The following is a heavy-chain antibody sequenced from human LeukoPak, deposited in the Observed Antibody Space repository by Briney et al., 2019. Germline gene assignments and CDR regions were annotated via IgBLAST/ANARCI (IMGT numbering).Heavy chain of an antibody. CDR1: GGSISSYY. CDR3: AREVVDGGNDY. CDR2: IYYSGST. J-gene: IGHJ4*02. D-gene: IGHD4-23*01. V-gene: IGHV4-59*01. Sequence: SETLSLTCTVSGGSISSYYWSWLRQPQGKGLEWIGYIYYSGSTNYNPSLKSRVTISVNTSKNQFSLKLSSVTAADTAVYYFAREVVDGGNDYGGQGTLVTVSS.